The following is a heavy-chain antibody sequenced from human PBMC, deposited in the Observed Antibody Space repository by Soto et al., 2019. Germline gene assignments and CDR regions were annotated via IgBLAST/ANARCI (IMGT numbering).Heavy chain of an antibody. V-gene: IGHV3-33*01. CDR2: IWYDGRYK. D-gene: IGHD2-8*01. J-gene: IGHJ4*02. CDR1: GFTFSNHG. Sequence: QVQLVESGGGVVQPGRSLRLSCAASGFTFSNHGMHWVRQAPGKGLEWVAVIWYDGRYKYYADSVKGRFTISRDNSKNTLYLHMNSLRAEDTALYYCARHDMVSYYFDSWGQGTLVTVSS. CDR3: ARHDMVSYYFDS.